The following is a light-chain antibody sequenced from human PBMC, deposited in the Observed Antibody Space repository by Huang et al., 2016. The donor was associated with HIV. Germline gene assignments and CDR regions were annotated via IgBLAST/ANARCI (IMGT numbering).Light chain of an antibody. Sequence: EIVLTQSPATLSLSPGERATLSYRASQCVSSYLAWYQQNPGQAPRLLIYDASNRATGIPARFSGSGSGTDFTLTISSLEPEDFAVYYCQQRSNWPLLTFGGGTKVEIK. J-gene: IGKJ4*01. CDR2: DAS. CDR1: QCVSSY. CDR3: QQRSNWPLLT. V-gene: IGKV3-11*01.